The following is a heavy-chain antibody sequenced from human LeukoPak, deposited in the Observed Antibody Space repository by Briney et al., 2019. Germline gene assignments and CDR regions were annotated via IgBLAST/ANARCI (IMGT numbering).Heavy chain of an antibody. CDR1: GYTFTSYY. V-gene: IGHV1-46*01. CDR3: AGGSSHVLRYFDRLLLFDY. Sequence: GASVKVSCKASGYTFTSYYMHWVRQAPGQGLEWMGIINPSSGSTSYAQKFQGRVTMTRDTSTSTVYMELSSLRSEDTAVYYCAGGSSHVLRYFDRLLLFDYWGQGTLVTVSS. D-gene: IGHD3-9*01. J-gene: IGHJ4*02. CDR2: INPSSGST.